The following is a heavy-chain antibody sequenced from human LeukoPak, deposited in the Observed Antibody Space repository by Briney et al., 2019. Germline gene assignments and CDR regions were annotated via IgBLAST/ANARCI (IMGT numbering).Heavy chain of an antibody. Sequence: GASVNVSCKASGYSSTDFYIYWVRQAPGQGLEWMGWIKVNIGDTNSVQKFEGRVTMASDTSISTVYMELSGLRSDDTAVYYCATKKYTGSFYAFWGQGTLVTASS. V-gene: IGHV1-2*02. D-gene: IGHD1-26*01. CDR1: GYSSTDFY. CDR2: IKVNIGDT. J-gene: IGHJ4*02. CDR3: ATKKYTGSFYAF.